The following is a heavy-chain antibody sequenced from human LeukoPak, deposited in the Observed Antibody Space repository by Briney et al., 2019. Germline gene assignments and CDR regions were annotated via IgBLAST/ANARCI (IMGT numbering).Heavy chain of an antibody. Sequence: PSETLSLTCTVSGGSISSSYWSWIRQPPGKGLEWIGYIYYSGDTNYNPSLKSRVTISIDTSKNQFSLKLSSVTAADSAVYYCASGHYPFEYWGQGTLVTVSS. CDR2: IYYSGDT. V-gene: IGHV4-59*08. CDR3: ASGHYPFEY. J-gene: IGHJ4*02. D-gene: IGHD1-26*01. CDR1: GGSISSSY.